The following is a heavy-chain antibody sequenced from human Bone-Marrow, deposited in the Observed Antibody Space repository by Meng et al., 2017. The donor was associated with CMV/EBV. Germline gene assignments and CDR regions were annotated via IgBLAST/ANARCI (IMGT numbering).Heavy chain of an antibody. D-gene: IGHD3-22*01. J-gene: IGHJ5*02. V-gene: IGHV3-21*01. CDR2: IRSSSTYI. Sequence: GESLKISCAASGFTFSSYSMNWVRQAPGKGLEWVSSIRSSSTYIYYADSVKGRFTISRDNAKNSLYLQMNSLRAEDTAVYYCARDPYYYDSSGYLPGWVDPWGQGTLVTVSS. CDR3: ARDPYYYDSSGYLPGWVDP. CDR1: GFTFSSYS.